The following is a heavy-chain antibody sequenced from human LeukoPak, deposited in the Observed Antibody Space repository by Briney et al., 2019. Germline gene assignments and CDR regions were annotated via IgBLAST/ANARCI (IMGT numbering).Heavy chain of an antibody. CDR1: GASVSSIGYP. Sequence: PSQTLSLTCGVSGASVSSIGYPWSWIRQPPGRGLEWIGYIYQSGSASYNPSLQSRVTISIDKSKNQFSLNLNSVTAADTAVYYCARNSYYDNSGEGAFDIWGQGTMVTVSS. D-gene: IGHD3-22*01. J-gene: IGHJ3*02. CDR3: ARNSYYDNSGEGAFDI. CDR2: IYQSGSA. V-gene: IGHV4-30-2*01.